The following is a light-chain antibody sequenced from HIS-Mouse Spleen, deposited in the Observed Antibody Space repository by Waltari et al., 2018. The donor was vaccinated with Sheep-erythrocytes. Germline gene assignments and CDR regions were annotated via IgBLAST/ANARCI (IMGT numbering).Light chain of an antibody. V-gene: IGLV2-11*01. CDR1: SSDVGGYNY. CDR3: CSYAGSYNHV. J-gene: IGLJ1*01. CDR2: DVS. Sequence: QSALTQPRSVSGSPGQSVTISCTGTSSDVGGYNYVSWYQQHPGKAPKLRIYDVSKRPSAVPDRFSGSKSGNTASLTISGRQAEDEADYYCCSYAGSYNHVFATGTKVTVL.